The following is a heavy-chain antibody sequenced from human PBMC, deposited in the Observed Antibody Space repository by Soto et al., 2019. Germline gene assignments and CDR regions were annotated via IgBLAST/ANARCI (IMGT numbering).Heavy chain of an antibody. CDR2: IIPIFGTA. CDR3: ARVVRYCSGGSCYPLGYYYYGMDV. CDR1: GGTFSSYA. J-gene: IGHJ6*02. D-gene: IGHD2-15*01. Sequence: QVQLVQSGAEVKKPGSSVKVSCKASGGTFSSYAISWVRQAPGQGLEWMGGIIPIFGTANYAQKFQGRVTITADESTSTAXXDXSXXRSEATAVYYCARVVRYCSGGSCYPLGYYYYGMDVWGQGTTVTVSS. V-gene: IGHV1-69*12.